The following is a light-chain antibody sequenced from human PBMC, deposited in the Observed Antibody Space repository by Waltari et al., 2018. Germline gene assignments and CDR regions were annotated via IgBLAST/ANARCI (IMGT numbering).Light chain of an antibody. J-gene: IGLJ2*01. Sequence: QSVLTQPPSASGTPGQRVPISCSGSSSNIGSNPLNWYQQLPGTAPKLLIHTNNQRPSGVPDRFSGSKSGTSASLAISGLQSEDEADYYCGAWDDSLNVYVVFGGGTRLTVL. CDR1: SSNIGSNP. CDR3: GAWDDSLNVYVV. CDR2: TNN. V-gene: IGLV1-44*01.